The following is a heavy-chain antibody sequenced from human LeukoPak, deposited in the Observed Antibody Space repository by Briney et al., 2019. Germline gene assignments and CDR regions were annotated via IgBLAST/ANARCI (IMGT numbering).Heavy chain of an antibody. CDR2: IYYSGST. J-gene: IGHJ5*02. V-gene: IGHV4-39*07. CDR3: ARDTWELVYPNWFDP. D-gene: IGHD1-26*01. CDR1: GGSISSSSYY. Sequence: PSETLSLTCTVSGGSISSSSYYWGWLRQPPGKGLEWIGSIYYSGSTYYNPSLKSRVTISVDTSKNQFSLKLSSVTAADTAVYYCARDTWELVYPNWFDPWGQGTLVTVSS.